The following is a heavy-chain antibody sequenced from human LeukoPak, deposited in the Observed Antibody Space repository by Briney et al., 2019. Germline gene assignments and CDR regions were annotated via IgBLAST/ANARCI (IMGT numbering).Heavy chain of an antibody. CDR3: AREGQLLWFGELLYGYMDV. CDR1: GGSISSYY. J-gene: IGHJ6*03. Sequence: SETLSLTCTVSGGSISSYYWSWIRQPPGKGLEWIGYIYYSGSTNYNPSLKSRVTISVDTSKNQFSLKLSSVTAADTAVYYCAREGQLLWFGELLYGYMDVWGKGTTVTVSS. CDR2: IYYSGST. D-gene: IGHD3-10*01. V-gene: IGHV4-59*01.